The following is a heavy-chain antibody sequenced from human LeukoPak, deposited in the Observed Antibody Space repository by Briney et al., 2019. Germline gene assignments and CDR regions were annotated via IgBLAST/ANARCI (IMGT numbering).Heavy chain of an antibody. CDR1: GFTFSTYW. D-gene: IGHD5-18*01. Sequence: QSGGSLRLSCAASGFTFSTYWMSWVRQAPEKGLEWVANIKQDGSEKNYVDSVKGRFIISRDNVENSLYLQMNSLRVEDTAVYYCVRDRDSYGRRADHWGQGTLVTVAS. CDR2: IKQDGSEK. J-gene: IGHJ4*02. V-gene: IGHV3-7*01. CDR3: VRDRDSYGRRADH.